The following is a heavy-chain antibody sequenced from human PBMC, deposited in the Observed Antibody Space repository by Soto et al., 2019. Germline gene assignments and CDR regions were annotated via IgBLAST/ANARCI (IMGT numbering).Heavy chain of an antibody. J-gene: IGHJ4*02. Sequence: QITLKESGPTLVKPTQTLTLTCTFSGFSLTTGGVGVGWIRQPPGKALEWLALIYSNNDGRYSPSLKNRLTITEDTSKNQVVLTMTNMDPVDTATYYCAHKGSLGGRNYFDYWGQGTLVTVSS. CDR1: GFSLTTGGVG. D-gene: IGHD2-15*01. V-gene: IGHV2-5*01. CDR3: AHKGSLGGRNYFDY. CDR2: IYSNNDG.